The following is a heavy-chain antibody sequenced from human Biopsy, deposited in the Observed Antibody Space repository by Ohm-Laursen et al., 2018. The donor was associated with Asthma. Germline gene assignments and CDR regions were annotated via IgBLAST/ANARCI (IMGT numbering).Heavy chain of an antibody. V-gene: IGHV3-9*01. D-gene: IGHD6-13*01. CDR3: VKDIRLQLWGFDS. J-gene: IGHJ4*02. CDR1: GFAVSRDH. CDR2: VSWNSGSI. Sequence: SLRLSCAASGFAVSRDHMFWVRQAPGKGLEWVSGVSWNSGSIDYADSVKGRFTISRDNAKNSLYLQMNSLRGADTALYYCVKDIRLQLWGFDSWGQGTPVTVSS.